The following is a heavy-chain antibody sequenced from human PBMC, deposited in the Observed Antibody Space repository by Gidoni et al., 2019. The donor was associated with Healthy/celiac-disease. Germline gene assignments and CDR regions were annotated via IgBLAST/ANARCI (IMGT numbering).Heavy chain of an antibody. Sequence: QLQLQESGPGLVKPSETLSLTCTVPGGSISSSSYYWGWIRQPPGKGLEWIGSIYYSGSTYYNPSLKSRVTISVDTSKNQFSLKLSSVTAADTAVYYCASVGGSGQQLVYFDYWGQGTLVTVSS. CDR3: ASVGGSGQQLVYFDY. D-gene: IGHD6-13*01. CDR2: IYYSGST. J-gene: IGHJ4*02. V-gene: IGHV4-39*01. CDR1: GGSISSSSYY.